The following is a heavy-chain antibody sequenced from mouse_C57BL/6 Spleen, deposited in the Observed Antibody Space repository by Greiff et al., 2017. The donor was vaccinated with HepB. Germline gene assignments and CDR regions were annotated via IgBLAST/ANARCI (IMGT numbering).Heavy chain of an antibody. J-gene: IGHJ3*01. Sequence: QVQLQQSGAELARPGASVKLSCKASGYTFTSYGISWVKQRTGQGLEWIGEIYPRSGNTYYNEKFKGKATLTADKSSSTAYMELRSLTSEDSAVYLCALITTASWFAYWGQGTLVTVSA. CDR2: IYPRSGNT. CDR3: ALITTASWFAY. V-gene: IGHV1-81*01. CDR1: GYTFTSYG. D-gene: IGHD1-1*01.